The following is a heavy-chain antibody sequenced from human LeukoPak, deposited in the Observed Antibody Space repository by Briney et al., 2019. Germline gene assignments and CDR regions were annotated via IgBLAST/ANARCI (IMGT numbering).Heavy chain of an antibody. CDR1: GYTFTSYD. Sequence: ASVKVSCKASGYTFTSYDINWVRQATGQGLEWMGWMNPNSGNTGYAQKFQGRVTMTRNTSISTAYMELSSLRSEDTAVYYCARGYYYDSSGYYRRDAFDIWGQGTMVTVSS. D-gene: IGHD3-22*01. V-gene: IGHV1-8*01. J-gene: IGHJ3*02. CDR3: ARGYYYDSSGYYRRDAFDI. CDR2: MNPNSGNT.